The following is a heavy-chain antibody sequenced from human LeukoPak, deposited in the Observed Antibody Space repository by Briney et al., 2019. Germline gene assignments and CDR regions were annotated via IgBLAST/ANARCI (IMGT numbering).Heavy chain of an antibody. V-gene: IGHV4-34*01. CDR2: INHSGST. CDR3: ACSYYYGSGSYSPFDY. CDR1: GGSFSGYY. J-gene: IGHJ4*02. D-gene: IGHD3-10*01. Sequence: PSETLSLTCAVYGGSFSGYYWSWIRQPPGKGLEWIGEINHSGSTNYNPSLKSRVTISVDTSKNQFSLKLSSVTAADTAVYYCACSYYYGSGSYSPFDYWGQGTLVTVSS.